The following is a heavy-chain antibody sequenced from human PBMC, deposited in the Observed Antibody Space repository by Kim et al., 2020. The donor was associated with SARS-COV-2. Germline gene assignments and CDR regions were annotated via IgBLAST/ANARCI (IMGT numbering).Heavy chain of an antibody. J-gene: IGHJ4*02. Sequence: GGSLRLSCAASGFTFSSYWMHWVHQAPGKGLVWVSRINSDGSSTSYADSVKGRFTISRDNAKNTLYLQMNSLRAEDTAVYYCAREGSAPTPYSSGWYGFDYWGQGTLVTVSS. CDR3: AREGSAPTPYSSGWYGFDY. D-gene: IGHD6-19*01. CDR2: INSDGSST. V-gene: IGHV3-74*01. CDR1: GFTFSSYW.